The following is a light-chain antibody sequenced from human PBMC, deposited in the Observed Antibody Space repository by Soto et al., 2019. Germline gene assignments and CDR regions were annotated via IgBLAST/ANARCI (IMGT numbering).Light chain of an antibody. CDR2: AAT. J-gene: IGKJ2*01. Sequence: DIQMTQSPSSLSASLGDRVTITCRASQSINNYLNWYQQEEGKAPKLLIYAATSLQSGVPSRFSGSGSWTEFTLTISSLQPGDCATYYCQQSYNSPYTVGLGTKLEIK. CDR3: QQSYNSPYT. CDR1: QSINNY. V-gene: IGKV1-39*01.